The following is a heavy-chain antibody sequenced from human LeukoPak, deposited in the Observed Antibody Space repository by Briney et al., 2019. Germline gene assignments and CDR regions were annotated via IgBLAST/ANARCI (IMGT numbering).Heavy chain of an antibody. J-gene: IGHJ4*02. CDR1: GYTVTSYY. D-gene: IGHD2-2*01. Sequence: ASVKVSCKASGYTVTSYYMHWVRQAPGQGLEWMAILNPSGGSSNYAQKFQGRATLTRATSTGTVYMELRSLRSDDTAVYYCARERRYCSSTSCYGFPTVDYWGQGTLVTVSS. CDR2: LNPSGGSS. V-gene: IGHV1-46*01. CDR3: ARERRYCSSTSCYGFPTVDY.